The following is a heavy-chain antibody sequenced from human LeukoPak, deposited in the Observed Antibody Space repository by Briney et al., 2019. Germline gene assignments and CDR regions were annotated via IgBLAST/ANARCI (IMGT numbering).Heavy chain of an antibody. CDR2: ISYDGSNK. D-gene: IGHD4-17*01. J-gene: IGHJ4*02. Sequence: SGGSLRLSCAASGFTFSSYAMHWVRQAPGKGLEWVAVISYDGSNKYYADSVKGRFTISRDNSKNTLYLQMNSLRAEDTAVYYCAREVTPDSFFDYWGQGTLVTVSS. V-gene: IGHV3-30-3*01. CDR3: AREVTPDSFFDY. CDR1: GFTFSSYA.